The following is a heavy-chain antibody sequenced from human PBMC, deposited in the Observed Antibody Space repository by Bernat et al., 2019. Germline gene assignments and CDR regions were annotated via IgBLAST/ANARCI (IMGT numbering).Heavy chain of an antibody. Sequence: QVQLVESGGGVVQPGRSLRIFCAASGFSFSNYGMHWVRQAPGKGLEWVAVIWYDGSKKYYADSVKGRFTISRDNSKNTVYLQMNSLRAEDTAVYYCARDESMIAVAALGYWGQGTLVTVSS. CDR1: GFSFSNYG. CDR3: ARDESMIAVAALGY. J-gene: IGHJ4*02. V-gene: IGHV3-33*01. CDR2: IWYDGSKK. D-gene: IGHD6-19*01.